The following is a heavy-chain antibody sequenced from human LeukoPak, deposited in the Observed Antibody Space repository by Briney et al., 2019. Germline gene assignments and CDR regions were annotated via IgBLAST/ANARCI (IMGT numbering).Heavy chain of an antibody. CDR3: AKDRLRRDQQSPSYYYYYYGMDV. V-gene: IGHV3-30*18. J-gene: IGHJ6*02. Sequence: GGSLRLSCAASGFTFSSYGMHWVRQAPGKGLEWVAVIPYDGSNKYYADSEKGRFTISRDNSKNTLYLQMNSLRAEDTAVYYCAKDRLRRDQQSPSYYYYYYGMDVWGQGTTVTVSS. CDR2: IPYDGSNK. CDR1: GFTFSSYG. D-gene: IGHD5-24*01.